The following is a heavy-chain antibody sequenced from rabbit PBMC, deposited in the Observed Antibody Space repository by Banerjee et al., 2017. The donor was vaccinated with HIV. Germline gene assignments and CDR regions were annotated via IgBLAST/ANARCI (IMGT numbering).Heavy chain of an antibody. D-gene: IGHD2-1*01. Sequence: QSLEESGGDLVKPEGSLTLTCKASGFSFTNKYVMCWVRQAPGKGLEWIACIGAGSGSTYYASWAKGRFTISRTSSTTVTLQMTSLTAADTATYFCARETYDDYGNYNLWGQGTLVTVS. CDR3: ARETYDDYGNYNL. V-gene: IGHV1S40*01. CDR2: IGAGSGST. CDR1: GFSFTNKYV. J-gene: IGHJ4*01.